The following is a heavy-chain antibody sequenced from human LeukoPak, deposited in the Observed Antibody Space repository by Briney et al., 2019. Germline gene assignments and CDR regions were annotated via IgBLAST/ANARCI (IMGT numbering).Heavy chain of an antibody. D-gene: IGHD3-22*01. Sequence: GSLRLSCAASGFTFRNAWMSWVRQAPGKGLEWVGRIKSKTDGGTTDYAAPVKGRFTISRDDSKNTLYLQMNSLKTEDTAVYYCTTDHHDSSGYYYGYVDYWGQGTLVTVSS. J-gene: IGHJ4*02. CDR1: GFTFRNAW. CDR3: TTDHHDSSGYYYGYVDY. V-gene: IGHV3-15*01. CDR2: IKSKTDGGTT.